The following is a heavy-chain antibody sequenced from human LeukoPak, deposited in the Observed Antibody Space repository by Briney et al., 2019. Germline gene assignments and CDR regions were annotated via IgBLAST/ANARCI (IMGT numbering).Heavy chain of an antibody. CDR2: IYYCGIT. CDR3: ARGFGDRGLNYFAY. V-gene: IGHV4-59*01. J-gene: IGHJ4*02. D-gene: IGHD4-17*01. CDR1: GVSISRYY. Sequence: SETLSLTCTVSGVSISRYYRSWVRQPPGKGLEWVGHIYYCGITNYNPSLKSRVTMSVVTSKKQFSLKVSSVTAADPAVYYCARGFGDRGLNYFAYWGEGTLVSVSS.